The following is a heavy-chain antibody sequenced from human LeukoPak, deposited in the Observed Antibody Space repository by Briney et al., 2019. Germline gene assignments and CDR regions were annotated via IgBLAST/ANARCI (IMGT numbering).Heavy chain of an antibody. CDR2: IKSKADGGTV. CDR3: TTRSLTNMDRSDF. Sequence: GGSLRLSCAASGFTFSNAWMTWVRQAPGKGPELVGRIKSKADGGTVNYAAPVRGRFTISRDDSKNTVYLQMNSLKIEDTAVYYCTTRSLTNMDRSDFWGQGTLVTVSS. CDR1: GFTFSNAW. V-gene: IGHV3-15*01. D-gene: IGHD3-10*01. J-gene: IGHJ4*02.